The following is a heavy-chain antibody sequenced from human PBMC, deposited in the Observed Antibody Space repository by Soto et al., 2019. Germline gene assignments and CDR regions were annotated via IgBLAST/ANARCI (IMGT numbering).Heavy chain of an antibody. CDR3: ARQGYYTTTTIYPPSRF. CDR2: IYYSGKN. D-gene: IGHD3-3*01. Sequence: SETLSLTCTVSGGSISSTAYYWGWIRQPPGKGLEWIGSIYYSGKNFYNPALKSRVTISVDTSKYQFSLGVSSVTAADTAVYYCARQGYYTTTTIYPPSRFWGQGTLVTVSS. CDR1: GGSISSTAYY. V-gene: IGHV4-39*01. J-gene: IGHJ4*02.